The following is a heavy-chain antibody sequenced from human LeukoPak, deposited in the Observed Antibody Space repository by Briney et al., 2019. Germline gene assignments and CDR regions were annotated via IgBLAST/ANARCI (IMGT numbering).Heavy chain of an antibody. CDR3: ARVDYGGHFDY. J-gene: IGHJ4*02. V-gene: IGHV4-38-2*02. D-gene: IGHD4-23*01. Sequence: SETLSLTCTVSGYSISSGYYWGWIRQPPGKGLEWIGNIFHSGSTYYNPSLKSRVTISVDTSKNQFSLKLSSVTAADTAVYYCARVDYGGHFDYWGQGTLVTVSS. CDR2: IFHSGST. CDR1: GYSISSGYY.